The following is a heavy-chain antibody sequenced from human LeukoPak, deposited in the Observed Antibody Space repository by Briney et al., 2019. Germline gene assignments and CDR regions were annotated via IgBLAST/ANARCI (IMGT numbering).Heavy chain of an antibody. J-gene: IGHJ5*02. Sequence: SETLSLTCGVYGGSLSSFYWSWIRQTPGKGLEWIGEINHSGSTNYNPSLKSRVTISVDTSKNQFSLKLSSVTAADTAVYYCARQTYYGSGSYYTVNWFDPWGQGTLVTVSS. CDR3: ARQTYYGSGSYYTVNWFDP. V-gene: IGHV4-34*01. CDR1: GGSLSSFY. CDR2: INHSGST. D-gene: IGHD3-10*01.